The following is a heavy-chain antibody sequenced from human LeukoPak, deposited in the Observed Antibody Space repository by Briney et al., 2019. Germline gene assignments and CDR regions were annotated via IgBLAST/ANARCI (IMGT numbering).Heavy chain of an antibody. J-gene: IGHJ5*02. CDR1: GGSISSSSYY. CDR3: ARRNTYYYDSSGYRTSYNWFDP. D-gene: IGHD3-22*01. V-gene: IGHV4-39*01. CDR2: IYYSGST. Sequence: SETLSLTCTVSGGSISSSSYYWGWIRQPPGKGLEWIGSIYYSGSTYYNPSLKSRVTISVDTSKNQFSLKLSSVTAADTAVYYCARRNTYYYDSSGYRTSYNWFDPWGQGTLVTVSS.